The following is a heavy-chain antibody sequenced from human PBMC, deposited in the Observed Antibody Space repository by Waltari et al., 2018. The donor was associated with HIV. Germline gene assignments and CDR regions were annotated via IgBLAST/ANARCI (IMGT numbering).Heavy chain of an antibody. CDR1: GGSISSGSYY. J-gene: IGHJ5*02. CDR2: LYTSGST. V-gene: IGHV4-61*02. CDR3: ARTYGSSTSCYGGANWCDP. Sequence: QVPLQESGPGLVKPSQTLSLPCTVSGGSISSGSYYWSWIRQPAGHGLGWIGRLYTSGSTNDNPTLKSRVTISVDTSKKQFSPKLSSVTAADTALYYCARTYGSSTSCYGGANWCDPWGQGTLVTVSS. D-gene: IGHD2-2*01.